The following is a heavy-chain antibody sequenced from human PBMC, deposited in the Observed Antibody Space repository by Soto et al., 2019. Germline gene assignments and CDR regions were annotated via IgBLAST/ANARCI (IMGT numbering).Heavy chain of an antibody. CDR1: GXTFSDYE. CDR3: ARDSEVQYGMAV. CDR2: IISSGTTI. D-gene: IGHD3-10*01. V-gene: IGHV3-11*01. Sequence: GSLRLSCEASGXTFSDYEMSWIRQAPGKGLEWVSYIISSGTTIYYADSVKGRFTTSSDNDKHSVHLQMNSMRAEDKAVYYCARDSEVQYGMAVWGQGTTVTVSS. J-gene: IGHJ6*01.